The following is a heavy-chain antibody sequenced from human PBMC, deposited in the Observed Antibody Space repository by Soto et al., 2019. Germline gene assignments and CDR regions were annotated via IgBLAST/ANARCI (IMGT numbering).Heavy chain of an antibody. V-gene: IGHV1-69*01. CDR3: ARAHSSGWSLTDWFDP. D-gene: IGHD6-19*01. J-gene: IGHJ5*02. CDR1: GGTFSNYA. Sequence: QVQLVQSGAEVKKPGSSVKVSCKASGGTFSNYAISWVRQAPGQGLEWMGGIIPIFGTANYAQKFQGRVTITADESKSTADMELSSLRSEDTAVYYCARAHSSGWSLTDWFDPWGQGTLVTVSS. CDR2: IIPIFGTA.